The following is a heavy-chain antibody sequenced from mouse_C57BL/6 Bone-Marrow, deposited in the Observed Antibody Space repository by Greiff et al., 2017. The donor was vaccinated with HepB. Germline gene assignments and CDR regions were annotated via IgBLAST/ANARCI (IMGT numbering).Heavy chain of an antibody. CDR1: GYAFTNYL. CDR3: ARLPEKASYNYARDD. CDR2: INPGSGGT. D-gene: IGHD2-12*01. Sequence: QVQLQQSGAVLVRPGTSVKVSCKASGYAFTNYLIEWVKQRPGQGLEWIGVINPGSGGTNYTENFKGKATLTADKSSSTAYMQRSSRTSEDSAVYFGARLPEKASYNYARDDWGQGTSVTVSS. V-gene: IGHV1-54*01. J-gene: IGHJ4*01.